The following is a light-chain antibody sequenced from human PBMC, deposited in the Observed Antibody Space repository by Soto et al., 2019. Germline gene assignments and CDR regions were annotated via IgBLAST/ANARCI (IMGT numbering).Light chain of an antibody. CDR2: DAS. V-gene: IGKV3-11*01. Sequence: EIVLTQSPATLSLSPGERATLSCRASQSVSSYLAWYQQKPGQAPRLLIYDASNRATGIPARFRGSGSGTDFTLTISSLEPEDFAVYYCQQRSNWPPLTFGGGTKVDIK. J-gene: IGKJ4*01. CDR3: QQRSNWPPLT. CDR1: QSVSSY.